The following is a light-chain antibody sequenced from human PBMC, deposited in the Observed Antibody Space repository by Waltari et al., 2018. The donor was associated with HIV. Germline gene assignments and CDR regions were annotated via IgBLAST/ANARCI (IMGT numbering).Light chain of an antibody. Sequence: SSDLTQDPAVSVALGQTVRITCQGDSLRTYFASWYQQKPGQAPVLVVVGRNSRPAGITDRFSGSTSGNTADLTIAGAQAEDEADYYCNSRGTSGHHLIGGGTKLTVL. CDR1: SLRTYF. J-gene: IGLJ2*01. CDR2: GRN. V-gene: IGLV3-19*01. CDR3: NSRGTSGHHL.